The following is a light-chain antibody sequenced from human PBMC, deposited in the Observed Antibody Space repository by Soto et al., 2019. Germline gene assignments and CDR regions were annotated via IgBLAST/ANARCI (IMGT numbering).Light chain of an antibody. V-gene: IGKV1-39*01. J-gene: IGKJ5*01. CDR1: HSINSY. Sequence: IEVTQSTSSLSASVGDRFAITCRASHSINSYLNWYQQEPGKAPKFLIYAASSLQSGVPSRFSGSGSGTDFTLTISSLQPEDFATYYCPQSYSTLIPFGQGTRLEIK. CDR3: PQSYSTLIP. CDR2: AAS.